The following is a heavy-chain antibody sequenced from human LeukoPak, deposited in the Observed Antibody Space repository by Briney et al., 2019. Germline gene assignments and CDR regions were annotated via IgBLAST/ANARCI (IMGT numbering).Heavy chain of an antibody. J-gene: IGHJ5*02. CDR1: GGTFSSYA. V-gene: IGHV1-69*13. Sequence: ASVKVSCKASGGTFSSYAISWARQAPGQGLEWMGGIIPIFGTANYAQKFRGRVTITADESTSTAYMELSSLRSEDTAVYYCARAIVMGGSVPASWFDPWGQGTLVTVSS. CDR3: ARAIVMGGSVPASWFDP. D-gene: IGHD2-21*01. CDR2: IIPIFGTA.